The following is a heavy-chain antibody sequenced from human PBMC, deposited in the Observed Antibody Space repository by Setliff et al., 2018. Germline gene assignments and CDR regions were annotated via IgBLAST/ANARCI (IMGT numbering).Heavy chain of an antibody. V-gene: IGHV3-33*05. CDR3: ARDRDDGSSFAEYFQH. J-gene: IGHJ1*01. Sequence: PGGSLRLSCVASGFTFDRFGMHWVRQAPGKGLEWVAVMSNDGSDKNYADSVKGRFTISRDNSKNTLYLQMNSLRVEDTAVYYCARDRDDGSSFAEYFQHWGQGTLVTVSS. CDR1: GFTFDRFG. D-gene: IGHD6-6*01. CDR2: MSNDGSDK.